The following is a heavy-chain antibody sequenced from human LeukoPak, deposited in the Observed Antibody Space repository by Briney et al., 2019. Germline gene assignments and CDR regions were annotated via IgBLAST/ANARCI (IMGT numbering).Heavy chain of an antibody. J-gene: IGHJ4*02. Sequence: PGRSLGLSCVASGFSFSSYALHWVRQIPGKGLEWVAVLSYDGSTKYYADSVKGRFAISRDNSKNTLYLEMNSLRTEDTAVYYCARDQLGEGYYFDFWGQGTLVTVSS. CDR2: LSYDGSTK. CDR3: ARDQLGEGYYFDF. V-gene: IGHV3-30*01. D-gene: IGHD3-16*01. CDR1: GFSFSSYA.